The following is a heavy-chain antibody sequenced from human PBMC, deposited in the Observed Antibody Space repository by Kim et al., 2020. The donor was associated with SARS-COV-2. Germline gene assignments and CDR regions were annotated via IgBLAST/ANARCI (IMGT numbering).Heavy chain of an antibody. CDR3: AKAMYSGYDPIEVDY. D-gene: IGHD5-12*01. J-gene: IGHJ4*02. CDR2: ISGSGGST. CDR1: GFTFSSYA. Sequence: GGSLRLSCAASGFTFSSYAMSWVRQAPGKGLEWVSAISGSGGSTYYADSVKGRFTISRDNSKNTLYLQMNSLRAEDTAVYYCAKAMYSGYDPIEVDYWGQGTLVTVSS. V-gene: IGHV3-23*01.